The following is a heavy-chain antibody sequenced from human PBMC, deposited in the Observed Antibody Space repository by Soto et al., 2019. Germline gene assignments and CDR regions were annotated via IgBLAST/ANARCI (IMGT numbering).Heavy chain of an antibody. CDR2: ISYGSTYK. D-gene: IGHD6-19*01. CDR1: GFTFNTYT. CDR3: ARARSSGWHYLDL. V-gene: IGHV3-30-3*01. Sequence: QVQLVESGGGVVQPGRSLTVSCAASGFTFNTYTIHWVRQAPGKGLEGVAVISYGSTYKYYADSVKGRFTISRDDSKNTLSLQMNNLTVGDTAVYYCARARSSGWHYLDLWGQGTLVTVSS. J-gene: IGHJ4*02.